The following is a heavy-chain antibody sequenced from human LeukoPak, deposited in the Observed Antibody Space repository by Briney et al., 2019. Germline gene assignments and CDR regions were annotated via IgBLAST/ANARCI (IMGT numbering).Heavy chain of an antibody. CDR2: ISGSGGST. CDR1: GFSGSSYY. V-gene: IGHV3-23*01. D-gene: IGHD6-19*01. Sequence: ETLSLTCNVSGGFSGSSYYWGWVRQAPGKGLEWVSAISGSGGSTYYADSVKGRFTISRDNSKNTLYLQMNSLRAEDTAVYYCAKDQGRGWYNYWGQGTLVTVSS. J-gene: IGHJ4*02. CDR3: AKDQGRGWYNY.